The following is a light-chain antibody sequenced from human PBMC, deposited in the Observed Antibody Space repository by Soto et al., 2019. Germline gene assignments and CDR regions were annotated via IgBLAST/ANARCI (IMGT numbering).Light chain of an antibody. CDR1: QNIYTW. V-gene: IGKV1-5*03. CDR2: KAS. Sequence: DYQVTQSPSTLSASVGDRVTITCRASQNIYTWLAWYQQKPGIAPKLLIHKASTLESGVPSRFSGSGYGTEFTLTISGLQPEDSATYYCQQYERYSTFGQGTKVDSK. CDR3: QQYERYST. J-gene: IGKJ1*01.